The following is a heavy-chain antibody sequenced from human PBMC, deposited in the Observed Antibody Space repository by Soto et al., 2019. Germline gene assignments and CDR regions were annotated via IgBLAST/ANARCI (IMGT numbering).Heavy chain of an antibody. J-gene: IGHJ4*02. CDR2: IYYTGST. Sequence: SETLSLTCTVSGDSVSTRSYYWSWIRQPPGQGLEWIGCIYYTGSTNYSPSLKSRVTISVDTSKNQFSLNLGSVTAADTAVYYCAREGNSYAYFDYWGQGIMVTVSS. CDR3: AREGNSYAYFDY. D-gene: IGHD3-16*01. V-gene: IGHV4-61*01. CDR1: GDSVSTRSYY.